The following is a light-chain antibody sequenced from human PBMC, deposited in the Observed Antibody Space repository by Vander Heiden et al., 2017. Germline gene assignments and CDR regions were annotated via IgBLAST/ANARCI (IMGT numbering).Light chain of an antibody. CDR2: QVS. CDR1: HSVLFSDINTY. CDR3: MQATHWPAT. J-gene: IGKJ1*01. V-gene: IGKV2-30*01. Sequence: DAVMLHTPLSLPVPLGQRASTSRRASHSVLFSDINTYLHWFQQRPGQSPRRLIYQVSKRDSGVPDRFSGSGSGTDFTLRISRVEAEDVGVYYCMQATHWPATFGQGTTVEIK.